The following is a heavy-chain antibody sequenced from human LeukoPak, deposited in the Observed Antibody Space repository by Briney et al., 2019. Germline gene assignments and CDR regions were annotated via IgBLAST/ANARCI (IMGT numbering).Heavy chain of an antibody. V-gene: IGHV4-59*01. Sequence: SETLSLTCTVSGGSISSYYWSWIRQPPGKGLEWIGYIYYSGSTNYNPSLKSRVTISVDKSKNQFSLKLSSVTAADTAVYYCASSWYSPYYYGMDVWGQGTTVTVSS. J-gene: IGHJ6*02. CDR1: GGSISSYY. CDR2: IYYSGST. D-gene: IGHD6-13*01. CDR3: ASSWYSPYYYGMDV.